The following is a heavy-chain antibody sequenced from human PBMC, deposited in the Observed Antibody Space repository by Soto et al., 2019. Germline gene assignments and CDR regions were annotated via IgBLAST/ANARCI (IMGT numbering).Heavy chain of an antibody. D-gene: IGHD6-13*01. CDR3: AIRSLPNSSSWYWAAFDI. Sequence: QVQLVQSGAEVKKPGASVKVSCKASGYTFTSYDINWVRQATGQGLEWMGWMNPNSGNTGYAQKFQGRVTMTGNTSISTAYMELSSLRCEDTAVYYCAIRSLPNSSSWYWAAFDILGQGTMVTVSS. CDR2: MNPNSGNT. J-gene: IGHJ3*02. CDR1: GYTFTSYD. V-gene: IGHV1-8*01.